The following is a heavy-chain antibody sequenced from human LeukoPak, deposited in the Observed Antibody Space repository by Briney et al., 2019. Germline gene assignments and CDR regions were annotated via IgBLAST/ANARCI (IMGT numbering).Heavy chain of an antibody. V-gene: IGHV1-69*13. CDR3: ARGDYGGNSGVYFDY. CDR2: IIPIFGTA. D-gene: IGHD4-23*01. CDR1: GGTFSSYA. Sequence: SVKVSCKASGGTFSSYAISWVRQAPGQGLEWMGGIIPIFGTANYAQKFQGRVTITADESTSTAHMELSSLRSEDTAVYYCARGDYGGNSGVYFDYWGQGTLVTVSS. J-gene: IGHJ4*02.